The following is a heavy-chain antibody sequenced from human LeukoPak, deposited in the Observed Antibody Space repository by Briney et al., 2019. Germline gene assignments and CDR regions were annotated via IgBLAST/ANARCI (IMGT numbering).Heavy chain of an antibody. Sequence: SETLSLTCAVYGGSFSGYYWSWIRQPPGKGLEWIGEINHSGSTNYNPSLKSRVTISVDTSKNQFSPKLSSVTAADTAVYYCARQLTTVVTPTWFDPWGQGTLVTVSS. D-gene: IGHD4-23*01. J-gene: IGHJ5*02. V-gene: IGHV4-34*01. CDR3: ARQLTTVVTPTWFDP. CDR2: INHSGST. CDR1: GGSFSGYY.